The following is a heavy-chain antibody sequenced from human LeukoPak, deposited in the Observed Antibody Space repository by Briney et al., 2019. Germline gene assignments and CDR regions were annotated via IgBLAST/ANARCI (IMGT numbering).Heavy chain of an antibody. D-gene: IGHD2-2*02. CDR2: IIPIFGTA. J-gene: IGHJ4*02. CDR1: GGTFISYA. Sequence: ASVKVSCKAPGGTFISYAISWVRQAPGQGLEWMGGIIPIFGTANYAQKFQGRVTITTDESTSTAYMELSSLRSEDTAVYYCARVPPDCSSTSCYSYWGQGTLVTVSS. CDR3: ARVPPDCSSTSCYSY. V-gene: IGHV1-69*05.